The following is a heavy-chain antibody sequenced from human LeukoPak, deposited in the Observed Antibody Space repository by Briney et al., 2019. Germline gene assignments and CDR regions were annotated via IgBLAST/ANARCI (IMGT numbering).Heavy chain of an antibody. V-gene: IGHV3-7*05. CDR1: GFTFSSYW. J-gene: IGHJ4*02. Sequence: GGSLRLSCAASGFTFSSYWMSWVRQAPGKGLEWVANINADGYEKYYVDSVKGRFTISGDNAKNSLYLQMNNLRPEDTAVYYCARESLRAAPTYWGQGTLLTVSS. CDR2: INADGYEK. D-gene: IGHD3-10*01. CDR3: ARESLRAAPTY.